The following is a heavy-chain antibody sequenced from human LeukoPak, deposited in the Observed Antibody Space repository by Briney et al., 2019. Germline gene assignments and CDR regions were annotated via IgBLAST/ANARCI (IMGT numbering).Heavy chain of an antibody. V-gene: IGHV5-51*01. CDR3: ARHGTASSGWRNPIDY. J-gene: IGHJ4*02. CDR1: GYSFTSYW. D-gene: IGHD6-19*01. CDR2: IYPGDSDT. Sequence: GESLKISCKGSGYSFTSYWIGWVRHMPGKGLGLVGIIYPGDSDTRYSPSFQGQVTISADKSISTAYLQWSSLKASDTAMYYCARHGTASSGWRNPIDYWGQGTLVTVSS.